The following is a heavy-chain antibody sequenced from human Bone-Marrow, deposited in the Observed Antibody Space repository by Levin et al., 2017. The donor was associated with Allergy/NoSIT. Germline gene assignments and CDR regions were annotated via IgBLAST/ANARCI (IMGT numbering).Heavy chain of an antibody. J-gene: IGHJ6*03. CDR1: GYNFANYW. Sequence: ASVKVSCKAFGYNFANYWIGWVRQMPGKGLEWMVIIYPGDSDTKYSPSFQGQVTISADKSIGTAYLQWSSLKASDTAMYYCARHASQARPFGVDNFSYIDVWGKGTTVTVSS. CDR2: IYPGDSDT. D-gene: IGHD3-3*01. V-gene: IGHV5-51*01. CDR3: ARHASQARPFGVDNFSYIDV.